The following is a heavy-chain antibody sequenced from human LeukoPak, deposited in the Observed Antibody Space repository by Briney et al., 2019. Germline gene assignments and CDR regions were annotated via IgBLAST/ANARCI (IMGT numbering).Heavy chain of an antibody. V-gene: IGHV4-34*01. Sequence: SETLSLTCAVYGGSFSGYYWSWIRQPPGKGLEWIGEINHSGSTNYNPSLKSRVTISVDTSKNQFSLKLSSVTAADTAVYYCARDKGIVSGSYFSYWGQGTLVTVSS. J-gene: IGHJ4*02. D-gene: IGHD1-26*01. CDR2: INHSGST. CDR3: ARDKGIVSGSYFSY. CDR1: GGSFSGYY.